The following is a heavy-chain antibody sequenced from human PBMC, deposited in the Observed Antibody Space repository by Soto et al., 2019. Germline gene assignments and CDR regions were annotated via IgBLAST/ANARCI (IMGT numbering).Heavy chain of an antibody. Sequence: GASVKFSCKASGYTFNNYDIHWVRQAPGHGLEWMGWMNPNSGNTGYAQNFRGRVTMTQNTAIGTAYMELSSLRSDDTATYYCTRAYGAETFDFWGQGTRVTVS. CDR1: GYTFNNYD. V-gene: IGHV1-8*02. D-gene: IGHD3-10*01. J-gene: IGHJ5*01. CDR3: TRAYGAETFDF. CDR2: MNPNSGNT.